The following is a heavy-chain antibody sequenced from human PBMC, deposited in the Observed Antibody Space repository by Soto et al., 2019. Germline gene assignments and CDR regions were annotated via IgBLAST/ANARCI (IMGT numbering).Heavy chain of an antibody. V-gene: IGHV3-15*07. CDR2: IKTKIEGEPT. D-gene: IGHD2-15*01. CDR1: GFSISSAW. J-gene: IGHJ6*02. Sequence: QLVESGGGLVRPGGSLRLSCSASGFSISSAWMNWVRQAPGKGLEWVGRIKTKIEGEPTNYAAPVNGRFTVSRDDSKNMLYLQMNSLKADDTALYYCTTGSVEGVWGQGTTVTVSS. CDR3: TTGSVEGV.